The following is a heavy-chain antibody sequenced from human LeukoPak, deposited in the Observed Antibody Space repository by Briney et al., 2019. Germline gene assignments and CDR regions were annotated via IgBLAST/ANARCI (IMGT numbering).Heavy chain of an antibody. CDR1: GGSFSGYY. J-gene: IGHJ6*03. Sequence: SETLSLTCAVYGGSFSGYYWSWIRQPPGKGLEWIGEINHSGSTNYNPSLKSRVTISVDTSKNQFSLKLSSVTAADTAVYYCARVHVLLWFGSPTPDYYYMDVWAKGPRSPSP. D-gene: IGHD3-10*01. CDR2: INHSGST. V-gene: IGHV4-34*01. CDR3: ARVHVLLWFGSPTPDYYYMDV.